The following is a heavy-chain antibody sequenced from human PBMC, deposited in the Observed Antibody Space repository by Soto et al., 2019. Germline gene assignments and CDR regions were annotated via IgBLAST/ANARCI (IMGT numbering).Heavy chain of an antibody. CDR3: GGDIRSGSYRFDY. J-gene: IGHJ4*02. D-gene: IGHD1-26*01. Sequence: PSETLSLTCTVSGGSINNYYWSWIRQPPGKGLEWIGYIYYSGSTNYNPSLKSRVTISVDTSKNQFSLKLSSVTAADAAVYYCGGDIRSGSYRFDYWGQGTLVTVSS. V-gene: IGHV4-59*08. CDR1: GGSINNYY. CDR2: IYYSGST.